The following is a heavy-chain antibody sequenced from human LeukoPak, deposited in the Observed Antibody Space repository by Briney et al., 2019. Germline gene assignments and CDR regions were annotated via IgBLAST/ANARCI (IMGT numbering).Heavy chain of an antibody. CDR3: AKDRGSGGSYYYYYYMDV. D-gene: IGHD2-15*01. Sequence: GRCLSLSCVAAGFTLSSYCMHWVRQAPGKWLGWVAFIRSVVSNKYYAVSVKGRFTNSRDNSKNALYLQMNSLRAEDTAVYYCAKDRGSGGSYYYYYYMDVWGKGTTVTVSS. CDR2: IRSVVSNK. J-gene: IGHJ6*03. V-gene: IGHV3-30*02. CDR1: GFTLSSYC.